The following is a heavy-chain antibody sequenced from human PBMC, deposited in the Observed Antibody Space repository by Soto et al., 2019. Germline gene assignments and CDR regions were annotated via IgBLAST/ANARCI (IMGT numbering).Heavy chain of an antibody. CDR3: ASGATYSTSSSGFDS. CDR2: TYYRSKWDS. D-gene: IGHD6-6*01. V-gene: IGHV6-1*01. CDR1: GDTVSNNSAA. Sequence: QVQMQQSGPGLVKPSQTLSLTCAISGDTVSNNSAAWNWVRQSLSRGLEWLGRTYYRSKWDSDYAVSGRGRITIDPDTSRNQFSLHLDSVTPEDTAVYYCASGATYSTSSSGFDSWGQGTLVSVSS. J-gene: IGHJ4*02.